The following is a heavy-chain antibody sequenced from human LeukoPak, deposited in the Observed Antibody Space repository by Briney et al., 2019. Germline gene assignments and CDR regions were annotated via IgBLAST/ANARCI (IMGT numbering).Heavy chain of an antibody. D-gene: IGHD2-2*01. J-gene: IGHJ6*03. CDR2: IFYSGSP. Sequence: SETLSLTCTVSGGSISSRSYYWGWIRQPPGKGLEWTGSIFYSGSPYYNPSLKRRVTISVDTSKNQFSLKLSPVTASDTAMYYCARLGYCDSSSCYLHYHYYMDVWGKGTTVTVSS. CDR3: ARLGYCDSSSCYLHYHYYMDV. CDR1: GGSISSRSYY. V-gene: IGHV4-39*01.